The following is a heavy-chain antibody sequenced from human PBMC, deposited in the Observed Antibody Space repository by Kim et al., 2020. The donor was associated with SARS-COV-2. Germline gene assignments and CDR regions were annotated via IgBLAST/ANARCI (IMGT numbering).Heavy chain of an antibody. V-gene: IGHV1-18*01. D-gene: IGHD3-16*01. CDR2: INGYNGDT. CDR3: ARDFFSAHGTTLDYGGAY. Sequence: ASVKVSCKTSGYTFSTYGMSWVRQAPGQGLEWMGWINGYNGDTKYALKFEGRVTMTTDTSTRTAYMELRSLRSDDTAVYYCARDFFSAHGTTLDYGGAYWRQGTELIVS. CDR1: GYTFSTYG. J-gene: IGHJ4*02.